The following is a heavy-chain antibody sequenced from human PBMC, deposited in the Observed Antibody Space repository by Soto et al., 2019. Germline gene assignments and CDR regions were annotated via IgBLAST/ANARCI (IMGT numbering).Heavy chain of an antibody. D-gene: IGHD3-22*01. CDR3: ARTFDSSGYYYVIY. CDR2: IYYSGST. V-gene: IGHV4-39*01. Sequence: SETLSLTCTVSGGSISSSSYYWGWIRQPPGKGLEWIGSIYYSGSTYYNPSLKSRVTISVDTSKNQFSLKLSSVTAADTAVYYCARTFDSSGYYYVIYWGQGTLVTVSS. J-gene: IGHJ4*02. CDR1: GGSISSSSYY.